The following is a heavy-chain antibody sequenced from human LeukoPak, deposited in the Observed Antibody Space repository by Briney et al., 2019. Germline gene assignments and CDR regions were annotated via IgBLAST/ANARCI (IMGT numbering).Heavy chain of an antibody. CDR2: IRYDGSNK. J-gene: IGHJ3*02. CDR3: AKDPGGCSSTSCYTGLTAFDI. V-gene: IGHV3-30*02. D-gene: IGHD2-2*02. Sequence: PGGSLRLSCAASGFTFSSYGMHWVRQAPGKGLEWVAFIRYDGSNKYYANSVKGRFTISRDNSKNTLYLQMNSLRAEDTAVYYCAKDPGGCSSTSCYTGLTAFDIWGQGTMVTVSS. CDR1: GFTFSSYG.